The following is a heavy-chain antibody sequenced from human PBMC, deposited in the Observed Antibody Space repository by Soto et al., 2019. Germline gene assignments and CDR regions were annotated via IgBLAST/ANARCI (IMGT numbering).Heavy chain of an antibody. J-gene: IGHJ3*02. CDR3: ARHSLAAAGMTRWYTSRRGDAFDI. Sequence: GESLKISCKGSGYSFTSYWIGWVRQMPGKGLECMGIIYPGDSDTRYSPSFQGQVTISADKSISTAYLQWSSLKASDTAMYYCARHSLAAAGMTRWYTSRRGDAFDIWGQGTMVTAS. V-gene: IGHV5-51*01. D-gene: IGHD6-13*01. CDR1: GYSFTSYW. CDR2: IYPGDSDT.